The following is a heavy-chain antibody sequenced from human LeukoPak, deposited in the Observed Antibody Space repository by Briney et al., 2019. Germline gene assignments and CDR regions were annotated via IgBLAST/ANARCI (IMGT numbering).Heavy chain of an antibody. CDR3: ARVNQWELRGAFEN. V-gene: IGHV1-18*01. CDR2: ITAYNGNT. D-gene: IGHD1-26*01. J-gene: IGHJ3*02. Sequence: ASVKVSCRASGYTFSSYGITWVRQAPGQGLEWMGWITAYNGNTNYPQKFQARVTMTTDTSTNTAYMELRTLTSDDTAVYYCARVNQWELRGAFENWGQGTLVTVSS. CDR1: GYTFSSYG.